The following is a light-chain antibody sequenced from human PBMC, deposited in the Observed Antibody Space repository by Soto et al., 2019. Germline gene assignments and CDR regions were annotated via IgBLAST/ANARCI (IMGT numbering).Light chain of an antibody. J-gene: IGLJ2*01. V-gene: IGLV2-8*01. Sequence: QSALTQPPSASGSPGQSVTISCTGTSSDVGGYNYVSWFQQHPGKAPKLMIYEVSERPSGVPDRFSGSKSGNTASPTVSGLQAEDEADYYCSSYAGSSVVFGGGTKVTVL. CDR3: SSYAGSSVV. CDR1: SSDVGGYNY. CDR2: EVS.